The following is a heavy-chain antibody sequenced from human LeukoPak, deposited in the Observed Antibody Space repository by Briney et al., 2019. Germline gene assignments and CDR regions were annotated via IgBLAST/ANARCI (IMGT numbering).Heavy chain of an antibody. CDR3: ARSPRYYYNYYGMDV. V-gene: IGHV3-30*03. Sequence: GGSLRLSCVASGFTFSSYGIHWLRQAPGKGLQWVVLISYDGSNKYYADSVKGRFTISRDNSKNTLYLQMNSLRDEDTAVYYCARSPRYYYNYYGMDVWGQGTTVTVSS. J-gene: IGHJ6*02. CDR2: ISYDGSNK. CDR1: GFTFSSYG.